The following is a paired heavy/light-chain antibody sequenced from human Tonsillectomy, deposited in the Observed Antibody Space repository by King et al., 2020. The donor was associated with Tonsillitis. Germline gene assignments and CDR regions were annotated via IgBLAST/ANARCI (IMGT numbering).Light chain of an antibody. CDR3: YSATDANLV. Sequence: SYDLTQPSSVSVSPGQTATITCSGDVLAKKYARWFQQKPGQAPVLVIYKDTERPSGIPERFSGSSSGTTVTLTISGAQVEDEADYYCYSATDANLVFGGGTKLTVL. V-gene: IGLV3-27*01. CDR2: KDT. CDR1: VLAKKY. J-gene: IGLJ3*02.
Heavy chain of an antibody. CDR1: GFTFSSYG. V-gene: IGHV3-30*03. CDR2: ISYDGNEK. D-gene: IGHD1-7*01. CDR3: ATISGTTWNPFDI. Sequence: QGQLVESGGGVVQPGRSLRLSCAASGFTFSSYGMHWVRQAPGKGLEWLAFISYDGNEKDYADSVKGRFTISRDNSRNTHYLQMNSLRPEDTAVYHCATISGTTWNPFDIWGQGTKVTVSS. J-gene: IGHJ3*02.